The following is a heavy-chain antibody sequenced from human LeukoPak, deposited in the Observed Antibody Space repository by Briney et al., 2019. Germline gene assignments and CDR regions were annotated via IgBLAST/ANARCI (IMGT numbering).Heavy chain of an antibody. D-gene: IGHD6-6*01. CDR3: ATTRGAARSWFDP. J-gene: IGHJ5*02. CDR2: IYYSGST. CDR1: GGSISSGSYY. V-gene: IGHV4-61*10. Sequence: PSETLSLTCTVSGGSISSGSYYWSWIRQPAGKGLEWIGYIYYSGSTNYNPSLKSRVTISVDTSKNQFSLKLSSVTAADTAVYYCATTRGAARSWFDPWGQGTLVTVSS.